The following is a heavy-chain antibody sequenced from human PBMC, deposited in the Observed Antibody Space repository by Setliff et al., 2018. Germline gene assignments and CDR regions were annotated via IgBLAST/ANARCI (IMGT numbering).Heavy chain of an antibody. CDR1: GYSFSNFW. D-gene: IGHD1-26*01. CDR2: IYPGDSHT. V-gene: IGHV5-51*01. CDR3: ARSLVGAPYSVYFDY. Sequence: GESLKISCKGSGYSFSNFWIGWVRQMPGKGLEWMGIIYPGDSHTRYSPSFQGQVTMSADKSINTAYLQWSNLKASDTAIYYCARSLVGAPYSVYFDYWGQGALVTVSS. J-gene: IGHJ4*02.